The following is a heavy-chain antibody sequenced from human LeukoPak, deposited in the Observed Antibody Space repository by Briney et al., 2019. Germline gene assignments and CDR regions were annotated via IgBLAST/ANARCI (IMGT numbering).Heavy chain of an antibody. CDR3: ARDYCSSTSCLFDY. CDR1: GYTFTSYG. CDR2: INPNSGDT. V-gene: IGHV1-2*06. Sequence: ASVKVSCKASGYTFTSYGISWVRQAPGQGLEWMGRINPNSGDTNNAQKLQGRVTMTRDTSISTAYMDLSRLTSDDTAVYYCARDYCSSTSCLFDYWGQGTLATVSS. D-gene: IGHD2-2*01. J-gene: IGHJ4*02.